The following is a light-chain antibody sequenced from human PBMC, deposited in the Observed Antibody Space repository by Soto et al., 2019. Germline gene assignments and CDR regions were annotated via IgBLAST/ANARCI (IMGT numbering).Light chain of an antibody. CDR2: DAS. CDR3: QQYGSSTLT. J-gene: IGKJ4*01. Sequence: EMVLTQSPATLSLSPGERATLACGASQRFSSSSLAWYQQKPCLAPRLLIYDASSRATVIPDRFSGSVSGTAFTLTISRLEPEDFAEYYCQQYGSSTLTFGGGTKVEIK. V-gene: IGKV3D-20*01. CDR1: QRFSSSS.